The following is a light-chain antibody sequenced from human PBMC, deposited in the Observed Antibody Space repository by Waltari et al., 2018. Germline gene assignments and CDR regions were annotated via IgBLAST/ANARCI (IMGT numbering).Light chain of an antibody. CDR3: QVWDSSTDHVV. J-gene: IGLJ2*01. Sequence: SSVLTQPPSVSLAPGKPARITCGGNKIGVKSVHWYQQKPGQAPVVVIYDDSDRPSGIPERFSGYNSGNTATLTISRVEAGDEADYYCQVWDSSTDHVVFGGGTKLTVL. CDR1: KIGVKS. V-gene: IGLV3-21*01. CDR2: DDS.